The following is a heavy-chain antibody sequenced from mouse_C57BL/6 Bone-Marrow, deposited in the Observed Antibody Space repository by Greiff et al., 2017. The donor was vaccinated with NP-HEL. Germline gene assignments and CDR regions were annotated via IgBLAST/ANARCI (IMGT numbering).Heavy chain of an antibody. Sequence: EVKLVESGGGLVKPGGSLKLSCAASGFTFSSYAMSWVRQTPEKRLEWVATISDGGSYTYYPHNVKGRFTFSRDNAKNNLYLQRSHLKSEDTAMYDSARDVPNWDGAYWGRGTLVTVSA. CDR3: ARDVPNWDGAY. V-gene: IGHV5-4*01. J-gene: IGHJ3*01. CDR1: GFTFSSYA. D-gene: IGHD4-1*01. CDR2: ISDGGSYT.